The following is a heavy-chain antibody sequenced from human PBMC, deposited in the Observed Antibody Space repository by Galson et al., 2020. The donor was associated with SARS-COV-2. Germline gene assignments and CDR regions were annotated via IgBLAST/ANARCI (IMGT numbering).Heavy chain of an antibody. CDR2: ISSSSTTI. CDR1: GFTFSSYE. D-gene: IGHD2-15*01. J-gene: IGHJ4*02. V-gene: IGHV3-48*03. CDR3: AREEDKAVFHFEY. Sequence: GGSLRLSCAASGFTFSSYEMNWVRQAPGKGLEWVSYISSSSTTIYYADSVRGRFTISRDNAKNSRYLQMNSLRAEDTALYYCAREEDKAVFHFEYWGQGTLVTVSS.